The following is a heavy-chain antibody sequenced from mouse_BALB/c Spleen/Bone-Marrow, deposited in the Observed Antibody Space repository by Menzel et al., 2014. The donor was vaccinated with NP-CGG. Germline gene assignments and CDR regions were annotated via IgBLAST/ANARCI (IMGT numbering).Heavy chain of an antibody. Sequence: QVQLQQSGSVLVRPGTSVKLSCKASGYTFTSSWIHWARQRPGQGLEWIGEIHPNSGNTNYNEKFKGKATLTVDTSSSTAYIQLSSLSSEDSAVYFCARSYYGRAMDYWGQGTSVTVSS. V-gene: IGHV1S130*01. J-gene: IGHJ4*01. CDR2: IHPNSGNT. CDR1: GYTFTSSW. D-gene: IGHD1-1*01. CDR3: ARSYYGRAMDY.